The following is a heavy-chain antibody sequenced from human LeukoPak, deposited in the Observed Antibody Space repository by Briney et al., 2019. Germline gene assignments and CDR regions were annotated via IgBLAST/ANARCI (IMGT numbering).Heavy chain of an antibody. CDR3: VRDLVLVETPGDDFDF. V-gene: IGHV3-74*03. J-gene: IGHJ4*02. Sequence: GGSLRLSCAASGFPFSSYWVHWVRQVPGKGLVWVARINPRSTVITYADSVRGRFTISRDNAENTVSLQMNSLRGEDTAVYYCVRDLVLVETPGDDFDFWGQGTLVTVSS. D-gene: IGHD2-8*02. CDR2: INPRSTVI. CDR1: GFPFSSYW.